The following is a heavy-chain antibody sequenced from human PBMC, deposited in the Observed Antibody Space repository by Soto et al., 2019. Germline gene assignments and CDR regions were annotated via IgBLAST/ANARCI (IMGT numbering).Heavy chain of an antibody. CDR3: AKDWAGGELRPYSRMDV. J-gene: IGHJ6*02. D-gene: IGHD1-26*01. V-gene: IGHV3-30*18. CDR1: GFTFSSYG. Sequence: QVQLVESGGGVVQPGRSLRLSCAASGFTFSSYGMHWVRQAPGKGLEWVAVISYDGSNKYYADSVKGRFTISRDNSXTXXYMQINSRRAEETAVYYCAKDWAGGELRPYSRMDVWGQGTTGTVSS. CDR2: ISYDGSNK.